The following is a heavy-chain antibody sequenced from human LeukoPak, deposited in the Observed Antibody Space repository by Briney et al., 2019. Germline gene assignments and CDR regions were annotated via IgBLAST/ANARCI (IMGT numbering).Heavy chain of an antibody. V-gene: IGHV4-4*02. D-gene: IGHD6-13*01. CDR1: GGSISGSEW. J-gene: IGHJ4*02. Sequence: SGTLSLTCAVSGGSISGSEWWNWVRQPPGKGLEWIGEIYHGGNINYNPSLKSRVAISMDKAKNQFSLNLNSVTAVDTAVYYCARDSTTGSSWYFDYWGQGVLVTVSS. CDR2: IYHGGNI. CDR3: ARDSTTGSSWYFDY.